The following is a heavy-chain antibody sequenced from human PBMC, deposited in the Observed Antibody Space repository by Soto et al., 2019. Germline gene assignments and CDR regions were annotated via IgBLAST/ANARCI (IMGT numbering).Heavy chain of an antibody. CDR1: GGSISSYY. CDR2: IYYSGST. Sequence: PSETLSLTCTASGGSISSYYWSWIRQPPGKGLEWIGYIYYSGSTNYNPSLKSRVTISVDTSKNQFSLKLSSVTAADTAVYYCARVKSYGDYLGFDYWGQGTLVTVSS. D-gene: IGHD4-17*01. CDR3: ARVKSYGDYLGFDY. V-gene: IGHV4-59*01. J-gene: IGHJ4*02.